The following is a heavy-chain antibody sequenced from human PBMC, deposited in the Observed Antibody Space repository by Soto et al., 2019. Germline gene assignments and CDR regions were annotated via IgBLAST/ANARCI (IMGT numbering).Heavy chain of an antibody. CDR1: GFSLSTKGVG. CDR3: AHLHADSGYEWRYAT. J-gene: IGHJ4*02. CDR2: IYWDDDK. V-gene: IGHV2-5*02. Sequence: QITLKESGPPLVKPTQTLTLTCNFSGFSLSTKGVGVGWIRQPPGKAREWLGIIYWDDDKRYRPSLNNRLTITKDTSKAQVVLTTTHVATVDTATYYWAHLHADSGYEWRYATGGQGNRVTVSS. D-gene: IGHD5-12*01.